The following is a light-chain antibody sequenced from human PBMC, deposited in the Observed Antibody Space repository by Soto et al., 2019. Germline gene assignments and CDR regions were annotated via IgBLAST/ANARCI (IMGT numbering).Light chain of an antibody. CDR1: HRVNTY. J-gene: IGKJ4*01. CDR2: DAS. V-gene: IGKV3-15*01. Sequence: EILMTQSPATLSVSPGERATLSCRASHRVNTYLAWYQQRLGQAPRLLIYDASTRATGIPARFSGSGSGTEFTLTISSLQSEDFAAYYCQQYNNWPLTFGGGTKGDIK. CDR3: QQYNNWPLT.